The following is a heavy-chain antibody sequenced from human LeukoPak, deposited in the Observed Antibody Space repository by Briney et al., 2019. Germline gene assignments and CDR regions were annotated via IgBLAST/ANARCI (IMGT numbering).Heavy chain of an antibody. CDR3: ARDRGYSYGDIDY. CDR2: ISGSGGSL. CDR1: GFTFRTSG. D-gene: IGHD5-18*01. J-gene: IGHJ4*02. Sequence: GGTLRLSCAASGFTFRTSGMSWVRQAPGKGLEWVSSISGSGGSLYYADSVKGRFTFSRDNSKNTLYLQMNSLRAEDTAVYYCARDRGYSYGDIDYWGQGTLVTVSS. V-gene: IGHV3-23*01.